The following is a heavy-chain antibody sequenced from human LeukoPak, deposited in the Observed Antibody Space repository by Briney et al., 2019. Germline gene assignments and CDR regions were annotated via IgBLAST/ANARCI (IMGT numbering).Heavy chain of an antibody. J-gene: IGHJ4*02. Sequence: GVLILSCAASGFPFSDYYMSWIRPAPGKGLEWVSYISSSGSTIYYADPVKGRFTISRDNAKNSLYLQMNSLRAEDTAVYYCARARSDVWGSYYVYGGQGTLVTVSS. CDR3: ARARSDVWGSYYVY. CDR2: ISSSGSTI. V-gene: IGHV3-11*01. CDR1: GFPFSDYY. D-gene: IGHD3-16*01.